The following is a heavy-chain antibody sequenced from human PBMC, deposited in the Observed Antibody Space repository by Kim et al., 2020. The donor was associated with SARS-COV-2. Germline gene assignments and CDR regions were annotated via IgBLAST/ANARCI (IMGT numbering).Heavy chain of an antibody. D-gene: IGHD3-10*01. CDR1: GYTFSTSA. J-gene: IGHJ4*02. CDR2: IHAPYGYT. V-gene: IGHV1-3*01. Sequence: ASVKVSCRPSGYTFSTSAMHWVRQAPGQRLEWMGWIHAPYGYTKYSEEFHGRVTITRDMSANTAYMELSSLRYEDTAVYYCVRVGFYRDVSGSDDCWGQGTLVTVSS. CDR3: VRVGFYRDVSGSDDC.